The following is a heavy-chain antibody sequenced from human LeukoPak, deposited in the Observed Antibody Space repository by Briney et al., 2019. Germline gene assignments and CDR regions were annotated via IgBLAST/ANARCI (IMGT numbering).Heavy chain of an antibody. CDR1: GFTFDDYA. CDR3: ARDLGVSSSDY. CDR2: ISWNSGSI. Sequence: QTGGSLRLSCAASGFTFDDYAMHWVRQAPGKGLEWVSGISWNSGSIGYADSVKGRFTISRDNAKNSLYLQMNSLRAEDTAVYYCARDLGVSSSDYWGQGTLVTVSS. V-gene: IGHV3-9*01. D-gene: IGHD6-13*01. J-gene: IGHJ4*02.